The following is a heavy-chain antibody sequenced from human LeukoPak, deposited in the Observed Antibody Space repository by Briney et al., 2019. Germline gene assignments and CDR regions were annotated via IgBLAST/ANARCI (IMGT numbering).Heavy chain of an antibody. CDR1: GFIFSRYW. V-gene: IGHV3-74*01. CDR2: VNSDGSST. CDR3: ARGSTQYSSGWYGLDY. Sequence: GGSLTLSCAASGFIFSRYWMYWLRQAPGKGLVWVSRVNSDGSSTTYADSVKGRLTISRDNAKNTLYLQMNSLRAEDTAVYYCARGSTQYSSGWYGLDYWGQGTLVTVSS. D-gene: IGHD6-19*01. J-gene: IGHJ4*02.